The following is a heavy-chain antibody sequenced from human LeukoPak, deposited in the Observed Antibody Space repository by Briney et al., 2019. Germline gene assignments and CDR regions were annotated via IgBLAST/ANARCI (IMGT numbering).Heavy chain of an antibody. V-gene: IGHV3-48*04. J-gene: IGHJ4*02. CDR3: ATDFWGYYLCDY. CDR2: ITSSGTSM. Sequence: GGSLRLSCAASGFTFSSYWMSWVRQAPGKGPEWFGYITSSGTSMYYADSVKGRFTISRDNANNALYLQMNSLRAEDTAVYYCATDFWGYYLCDYWGQGTLVTVSS. D-gene: IGHD3-3*01. CDR1: GFTFSSYW.